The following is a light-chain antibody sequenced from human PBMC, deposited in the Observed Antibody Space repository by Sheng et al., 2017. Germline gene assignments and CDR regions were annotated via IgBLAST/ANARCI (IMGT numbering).Light chain of an antibody. J-gene: IGKJ4*01. Sequence: DIQMTQSPSYLSASVGDRVTITCQASQDIRKSLKWYQQKPGKAPNLLIYDASNLKTGGPSRFSGSGSGTNFIFTISSLQPEDIATYYCEQYENLPPAFGGGTKVEIK. V-gene: IGKV1-33*01. CDR1: QDIRKS. CDR3: EQYENLPPA. CDR2: DAS.